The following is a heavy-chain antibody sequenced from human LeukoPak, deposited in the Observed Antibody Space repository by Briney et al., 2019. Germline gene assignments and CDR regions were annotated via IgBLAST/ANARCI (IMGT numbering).Heavy chain of an antibody. CDR3: TGNYYGSGSYADFDY. Sequence: GGSLRLSCAASGFTFSGSALHWVRQASGKGLEWVCRIRSTANGYATAYAASVKGRFTISRDDSKNTAYLQMDSQKTEDTAVYYCTGNYYGSGSYADFDYWGQGTLVTVSS. CDR1: GFTFSGSA. D-gene: IGHD3-10*01. J-gene: IGHJ4*02. CDR2: IRSTANGYAT. V-gene: IGHV3-73*01.